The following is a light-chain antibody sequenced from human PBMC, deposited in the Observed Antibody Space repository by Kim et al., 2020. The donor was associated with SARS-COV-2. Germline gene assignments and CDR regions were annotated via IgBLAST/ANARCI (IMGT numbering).Light chain of an antibody. CDR2: GKN. CDR1: SLRSYY. J-gene: IGLJ2*01. CDR3: NSRDSNDNVV. V-gene: IGLV3-19*01. Sequence: VALGQTVRITSQGDSLRSYYATWYQQKPGQAPILVNYGKNNRPSGIPDRFSGSSSGNTASLTITGTQAGDEADYYCNSRDSNDNVVFGGGTQLTVL.